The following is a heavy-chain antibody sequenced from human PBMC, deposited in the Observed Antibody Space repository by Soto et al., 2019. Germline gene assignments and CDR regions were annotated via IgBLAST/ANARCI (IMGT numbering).Heavy chain of an antibody. CDR3: ARHVDSYGYDYYYGMDV. CDR1: GYSFTSYW. V-gene: IGHV5-51*01. D-gene: IGHD5-18*01. J-gene: IGHJ6*02. CDR2: IYPGDSDT. Sequence: GESRKISCXGSGYSFTSYWIGWVRQMPGKGLEWMGIIYPGDSDTRYSPSFQGQVTISADKSISTAYLQWSSLKASDTAMYYCARHVDSYGYDYYYGMDVWGQGTTVTVSS.